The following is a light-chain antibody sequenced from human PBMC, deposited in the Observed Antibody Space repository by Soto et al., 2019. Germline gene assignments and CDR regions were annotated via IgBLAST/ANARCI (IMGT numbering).Light chain of an antibody. V-gene: IGLV2-14*01. CDR1: SSDVGGYNY. Sequence: QSALTQPASVSGSPGQSITISCTGTSSDVGGYNYVSWYQQHPGKAPKLMIYDGSNRPSGVSNRFSGSKSGNTASLTISGLQAEDEADYYCSSYTSGSTLVFGGGTKLTV. J-gene: IGLJ2*01. CDR3: SSYTSGSTLV. CDR2: DGS.